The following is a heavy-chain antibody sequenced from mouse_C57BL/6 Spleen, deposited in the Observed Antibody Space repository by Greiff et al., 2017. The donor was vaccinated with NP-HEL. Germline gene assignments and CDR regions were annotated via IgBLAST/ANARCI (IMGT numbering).Heavy chain of an antibody. CDR1: GYTFTSYW. J-gene: IGHJ3*01. Sequence: VQLQQSGAELVKPGASVKLSCKASGYTFTSYWMQWVKQRPGQGLEWIGEIDPSDSYTNYNQKFKGKATLTVDTSSSTAYMQLSSLTSEDSAVYYCASYDGYYGFAYWGQGTLVTVSA. CDR3: ASYDGYYGFAY. CDR2: IDPSDSYT. D-gene: IGHD2-3*01. V-gene: IGHV1-50*01.